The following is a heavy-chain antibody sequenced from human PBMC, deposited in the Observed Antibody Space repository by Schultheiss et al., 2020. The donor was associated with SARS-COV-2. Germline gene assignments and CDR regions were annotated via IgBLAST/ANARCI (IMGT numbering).Heavy chain of an antibody. CDR2: ISSSVSTI. CDR3: ARGWSYFDY. Sequence: GGSLRLSCAASGFIFSSSEMNWVRQAPGKGLEWVSYISSSVSTIYYADSVKGRFTISRDNSKNTLYLQMNSLRAEDTAVYYCARGWSYFDYWGQGTLVTVSS. J-gene: IGHJ4*02. V-gene: IGHV3-48*03. CDR1: GFIFSSSE.